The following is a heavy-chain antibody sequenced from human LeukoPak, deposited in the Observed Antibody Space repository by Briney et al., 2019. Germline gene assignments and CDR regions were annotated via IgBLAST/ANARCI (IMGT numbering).Heavy chain of an antibody. J-gene: IGHJ4*02. CDR1: GGSFSGYY. CDR2: INHSGAT. Sequence: KTSETLSLTCAVYGGSFSGYYWSWIRQPPGKGLEWIGEINHSGATNYNPSLKSRVTISVDTSKNQFSLKLSSVTAADTAVYYCAASRRAYETTVTTWSSIYFDHWGQGILVTVSS. V-gene: IGHV4-34*01. D-gene: IGHD4-17*01. CDR3: AASRRAYETTVTTWSSIYFDH.